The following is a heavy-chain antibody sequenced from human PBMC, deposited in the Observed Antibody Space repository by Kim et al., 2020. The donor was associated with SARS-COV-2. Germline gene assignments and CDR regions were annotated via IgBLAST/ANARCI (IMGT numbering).Heavy chain of an antibody. CDR2: INGGNGNP. CDR3: ARVWSRYVSGGNGGVY. J-gene: IGHJ4*02. D-gene: IGHD2-8*02. V-gene: IGHV1-3*01. Sequence: ASVKVSCKASGYTFTSYSIHWVRQAPGQGLEWMAWINGGNGNPKYSEKFQGRVIITMDTSASTAYMELSSLRSEDTALYYCARVWSRYVSGGNGGVYWGQGTLVTVSS. CDR1: GYTFTSYS.